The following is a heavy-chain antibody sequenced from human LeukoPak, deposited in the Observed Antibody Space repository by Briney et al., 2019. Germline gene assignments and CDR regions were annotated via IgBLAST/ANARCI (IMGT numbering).Heavy chain of an antibody. CDR2: ISSSGSTI. CDR3: AELGITMIGGV. CDR1: GFTFSSYE. D-gene: IGHD3-10*02. V-gene: IGHV3-48*03. J-gene: IGHJ6*04. Sequence: GGSLKLSCAASGFTFSSYEMNWVRQAPGKGLEWVSYISSSGSTIYYADSVKGRFTISRDNAENSLYLQMNSLRAEDTAVYYCAELGITMIGGVWGKGTTVTISS.